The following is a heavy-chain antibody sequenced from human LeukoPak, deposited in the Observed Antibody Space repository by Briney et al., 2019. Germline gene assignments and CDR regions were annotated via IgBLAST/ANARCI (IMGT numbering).Heavy chain of an antibody. V-gene: IGHV1-18*04. D-gene: IGHD3-9*01. CDR3: ARARYFDWKEH. J-gene: IGHJ4*02. Sequence: ASVKVSCKASGYTFTSYGISWVRQAPGQGLEWMGWISAYNGNTNYAQKLQGRVTMTTDTSTSTAYMELRSLRSDDTAVYDGARARYFDWKEHWGQGTLVTVSS. CDR1: GYTFTSYG. CDR2: ISAYNGNT.